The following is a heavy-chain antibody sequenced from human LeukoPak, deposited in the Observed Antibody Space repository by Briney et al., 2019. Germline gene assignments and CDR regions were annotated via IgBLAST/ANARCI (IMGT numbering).Heavy chain of an antibody. CDR2: INPNSGGT. Sequence: GASVKVSCKASGYTFTGYYMHWVRQAPGQGLEWMGWINPNSGGTNYAQKFQGRGTMTRDTSISTAYMELSRLRSDDTAVYYCARVGDIVVVVAATPRHFQHWGQGTLVTVSS. J-gene: IGHJ1*01. CDR3: ARVGDIVVVVAATPRHFQH. CDR1: GYTFTGYY. V-gene: IGHV1-2*02. D-gene: IGHD2-15*01.